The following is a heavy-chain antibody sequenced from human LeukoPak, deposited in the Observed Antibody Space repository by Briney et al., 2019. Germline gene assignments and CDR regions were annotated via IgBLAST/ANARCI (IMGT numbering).Heavy chain of an antibody. J-gene: IGHJ4*02. CDR1: GYSFNNYW. CDR2: IYPGDSDT. D-gene: IGHD3-22*01. Sequence: GESLKISCKGSGYSFNNYWIGWVRQMPGKGLEWMGIIYPGDSDTRYSPSFQGQVTISADKSISTAYLQFSSLKASDTAMYYCARRGGGLFYDNRASSFDFWGQGTLVSVSS. CDR3: ARRGGGLFYDNRASSFDF. V-gene: IGHV5-51*01.